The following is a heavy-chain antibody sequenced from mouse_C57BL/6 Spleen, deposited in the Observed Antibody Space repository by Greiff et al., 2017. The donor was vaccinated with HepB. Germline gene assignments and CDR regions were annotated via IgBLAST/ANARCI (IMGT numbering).Heavy chain of an antibody. CDR1: GYTFTSYW. Sequence: VQLQQPGAELVMPGASVKLSCKASGYTFTSYWMHWVKQRPGQGLEWIGEIDPSDSYTNYNQKFKGKSTLTVDKSSSTAYMQLSSLTSEDSAVSYCASSRYGNFALAYWGQGTSVTVSS. CDR3: ASSRYGNFALAY. D-gene: IGHD2-10*02. J-gene: IGHJ4*01. CDR2: IDPSDSYT. V-gene: IGHV1-69*01.